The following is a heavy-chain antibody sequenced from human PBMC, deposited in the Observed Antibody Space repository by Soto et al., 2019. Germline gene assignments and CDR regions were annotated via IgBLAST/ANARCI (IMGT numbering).Heavy chain of an antibody. D-gene: IGHD2-15*01. J-gene: IGHJ4*02. CDR3: ARDPHCSGGSCYLDY. Sequence: SVKVSCKASGYTFTSYGISWVRQAPGQGLEWMGWISAYNGNTNYAQKLQGRVTMTTDTSTSTAYMELRSLRSDDTAVYYCARDPHCSGGSCYLDYWGQGTLVTVSS. CDR2: ISAYNGNT. CDR1: GYTFTSYG. V-gene: IGHV1-18*04.